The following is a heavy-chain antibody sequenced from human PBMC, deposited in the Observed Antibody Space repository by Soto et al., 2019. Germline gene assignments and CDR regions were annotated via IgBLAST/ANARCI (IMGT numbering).Heavy chain of an antibody. CDR2: IYWDDDK. Sequence: QITLKESGPTLVKPTQTLTLTCTFSGYSLTGTGMGVAWIRQPPGRALEWLAPIYWDDDKRYNLSQKRGLTISEDAPKNQVVLTKTNVDALDTATYYCAHRRSGYFGSWGQGTLVTVSS. CDR1: GYSLTGTGMG. J-gene: IGHJ4*02. CDR3: AHRRSGYFGS. V-gene: IGHV2-5*02.